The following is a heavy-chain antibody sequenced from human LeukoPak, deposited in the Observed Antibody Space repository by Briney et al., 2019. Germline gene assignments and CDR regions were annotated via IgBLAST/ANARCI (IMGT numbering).Heavy chain of an antibody. CDR1: GFTFSSSG. CDR2: ISDSGGST. V-gene: IGHV3-23*01. J-gene: IGHJ4*02. Sequence: PGGSLRLSCAASGFTFSSSGMSWVRQAPGKGLEWVSAISDSGGSTYYADSVKGRFTISRDNSKNTLYLQMNSLRAEDTAVYYCAKGSSSSRPYYFDYWGQGTLVTVSS. D-gene: IGHD6-6*01. CDR3: AKGSSSSRPYYFDY.